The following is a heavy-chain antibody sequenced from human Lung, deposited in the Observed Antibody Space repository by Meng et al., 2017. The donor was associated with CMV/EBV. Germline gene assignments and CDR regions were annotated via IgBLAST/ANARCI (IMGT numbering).Heavy chain of an antibody. CDR2: IYYSGST. V-gene: IGHV4-59*12. Sequence: GSLRLXCTVSDGPISGYYWSWVRQPPGSGLEWIAYIYYSGSTTYNPSLKSRVTVSLDLSKNQFSLKLNSVTAADTAVYYCARGGSVGYCRDSACWGYLDYWGQGALVXVSS. CDR1: DGPISGYY. J-gene: IGHJ4*02. D-gene: IGHD2-15*01. CDR3: ARGGSVGYCRDSACWGYLDY.